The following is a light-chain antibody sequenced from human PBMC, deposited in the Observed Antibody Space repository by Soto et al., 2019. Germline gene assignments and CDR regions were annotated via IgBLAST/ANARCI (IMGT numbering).Light chain of an antibody. J-gene: IGLJ1*01. CDR3: SSYTSITIPYL. Sequence: QSALTQPASVSGSPGQSITISCTGTSTDIGGFKYVSWYQQHPDKAPKLLIFEVSNRPSGVSNRFSGSKSGNTASLTISGLQAEDEADYYCSSYTSITIPYLFGTGTKLTVL. V-gene: IGLV2-14*01. CDR2: EVS. CDR1: STDIGGFKY.